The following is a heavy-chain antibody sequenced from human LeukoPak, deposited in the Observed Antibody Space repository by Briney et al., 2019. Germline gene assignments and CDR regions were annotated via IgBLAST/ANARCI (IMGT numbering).Heavy chain of an antibody. CDR2: IIPIFGTA. CDR1: GGTFSSYA. Sequence: SVKVSCKASGGTFSSYAISWVRQAPGQGLEWMGGIIPIFGTANYAQKFQGRVTITADESTSTAYMEPSSLRSEDTAVYYCARMGSGYRAYFDYWGQGTLVTVSS. V-gene: IGHV1-69*13. D-gene: IGHD3-22*01. J-gene: IGHJ4*02. CDR3: ARMGSGYRAYFDY.